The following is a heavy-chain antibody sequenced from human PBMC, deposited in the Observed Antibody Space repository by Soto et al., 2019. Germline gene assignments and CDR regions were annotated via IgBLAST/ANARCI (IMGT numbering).Heavy chain of an antibody. D-gene: IGHD2-21*01. V-gene: IGHV1-69*13. CDR2: IIPIFGTA. Sequence: SVKVSCKASGGTFSSYAISWVRQAPGQGLEWMGGIIPIFGTANYAQKFQGRVTITADESTSTAYMELSSLRSEDTAVYYCARLTEDCGGAPTGIDIANPLQSLPWG. J-gene: IGHJ5*02. CDR3: ARLTEDCGGAPTGIDIANPLQSLP. CDR1: GGTFSSYA.